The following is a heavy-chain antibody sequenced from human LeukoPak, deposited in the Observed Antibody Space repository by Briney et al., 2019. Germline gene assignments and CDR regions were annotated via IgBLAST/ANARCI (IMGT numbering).Heavy chain of an antibody. J-gene: IGHJ4*02. CDR2: IPYSGST. D-gene: IGHD6-19*01. CDR3: ARRAVAAPFDY. CDR1: AGYSSSSSYY. Sequence: SQTLPLTCTISAGYSSSSSYYWCGIRQPPKKLLERIGSIPYSGSTYYNPSLQSRVTISVDTSNNQFSLQRNSVTAPDTPMYYCARRAVAAPFDYWGQGTLVSVSS. V-gene: IGHV4-39*01.